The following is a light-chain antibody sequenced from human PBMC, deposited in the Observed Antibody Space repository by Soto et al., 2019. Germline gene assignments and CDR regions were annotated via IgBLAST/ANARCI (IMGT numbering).Light chain of an antibody. V-gene: IGKV3-15*01. CDR3: QHYNNWPPWT. Sequence: EIVMTQSPATLSVSPGERATLSCRASQSVSRNLAWYQQKPGQAPRLLMYGASTRATGIPARFSGSGSGTEFTLTISSLQSEDFAVYYCQHYNNWPPWTFGQGTKVESK. CDR1: QSVSRN. CDR2: GAS. J-gene: IGKJ1*01.